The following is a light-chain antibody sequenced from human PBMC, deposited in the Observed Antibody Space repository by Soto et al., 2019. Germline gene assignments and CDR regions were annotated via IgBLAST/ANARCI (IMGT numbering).Light chain of an antibody. CDR1: QNINNY. CDR2: AAS. CDR3: QQSYSSPRT. Sequence: DIQMTQSPSSLSASVGDRVTITFRASQNINNYLNWYQQKPGKAPNLLIYAASTLQSGVPSRFSGSGSGTDFTLTISSLQPEDFATYYCQQSYSSPRTFGQGTKVDIK. J-gene: IGKJ1*01. V-gene: IGKV1-39*01.